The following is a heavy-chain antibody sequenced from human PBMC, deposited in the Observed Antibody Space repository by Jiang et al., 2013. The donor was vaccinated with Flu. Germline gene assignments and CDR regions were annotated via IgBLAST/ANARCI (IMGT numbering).Heavy chain of an antibody. J-gene: IGHJ5*02. CDR3: ARGGDLGSGSYAYNWFDP. CDR1: GGTFSSYA. Sequence: GAEVKKPGSSVKVSCKASGGTFSSYAISWVRQAPGQGLEWMGGIIPIFGTANYAQKFQGRVTITADESTSTAYMELSSLRSEDTAVYYCARGGDLGSGSYAYNWFDPWGQGTLVTVSS. V-gene: IGHV1-69*01. CDR2: IIPIFGTA. D-gene: IGHD3-10*01.